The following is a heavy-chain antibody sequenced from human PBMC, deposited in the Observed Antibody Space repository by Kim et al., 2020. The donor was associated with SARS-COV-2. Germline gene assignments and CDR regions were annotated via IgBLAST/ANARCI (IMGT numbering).Heavy chain of an antibody. CDR1: GFTFSSYD. CDR3: ARGYYYDSSGYYYDNWFDP. V-gene: IGHV3-13*01. CDR2: IGTAGDT. D-gene: IGHD3-22*01. Sequence: GGSLRLSCAASGFTFSSYDMHWVRQATGKGLEWVSAIGTAGDTYYPGSVKGRFTISRENAKNSLYLQMNSLRAGDTAVYYCARGYYYDSSGYYYDNWFDPWGQGTLVTVSS. J-gene: IGHJ5*02.